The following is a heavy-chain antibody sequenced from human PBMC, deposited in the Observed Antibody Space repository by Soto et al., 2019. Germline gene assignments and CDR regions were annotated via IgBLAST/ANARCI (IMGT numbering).Heavy chain of an antibody. CDR1: GYTFINYN. CDR3: ARDITGATGDY. D-gene: IGHD5-12*01. Sequence: ASVKVSCKASGYTFINYNIFWVRQAPGQGLEWMGWISTSNGDTNYAQNFQGRVTMTKDTSTSKAYVELRSLRYDDTAVYYCARDITGATGDYWGEGTLVTVSS. J-gene: IGHJ4*02. V-gene: IGHV1-18*01. CDR2: ISTSNGDT.